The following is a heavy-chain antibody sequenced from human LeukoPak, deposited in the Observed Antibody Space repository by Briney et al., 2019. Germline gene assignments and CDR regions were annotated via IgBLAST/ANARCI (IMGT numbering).Heavy chain of an antibody. CDR2: IYYTGTT. CDR1: GGSISNYY. CDR3: ARGYDIDV. Sequence: ASETLSLTCTVSGGSISNYYWSWIRQPPGKALEWIGYIYYTGTTKYNPSLKSRATISLDTSKNQFSLKLTSVTAADTALFFCARGYDIDVWGQGTTVTASS. V-gene: IGHV4-59*01. J-gene: IGHJ6*02.